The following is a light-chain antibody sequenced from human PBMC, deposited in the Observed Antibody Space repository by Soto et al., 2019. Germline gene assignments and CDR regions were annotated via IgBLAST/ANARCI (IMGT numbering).Light chain of an antibody. CDR2: GAS. CDR1: RSVSSSY. J-gene: IGKJ2*01. Sequence: EIVLTQTPGTRSLSPGERATLSCRASRSVSSSYLAWYQQKPGQAPRLLIYGASIRAAGIADRFSGSGSVTDFTLTITRLEPDDSAVYYCQLFANSPPRYTFGQGTKLE. V-gene: IGKV3-20*01. CDR3: QLFANSPPRYT.